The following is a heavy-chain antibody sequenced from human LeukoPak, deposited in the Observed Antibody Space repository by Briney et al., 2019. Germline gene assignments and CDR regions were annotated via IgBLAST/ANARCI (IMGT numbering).Heavy chain of an antibody. Sequence: GESLKISCKGSGYSFISYWIGWVRQMPGKGLEWMGVIYPGDSDTSYSPSFQGQVTISADKSISTAYLQWSSLKASDTAMYYCASGAQSSGSYLDAFDIWGQGTMVTVSS. CDR2: IYPGDSDT. V-gene: IGHV5-51*01. CDR3: ASGAQSSGSYLDAFDI. J-gene: IGHJ3*02. CDR1: GYSFISYW. D-gene: IGHD1-26*01.